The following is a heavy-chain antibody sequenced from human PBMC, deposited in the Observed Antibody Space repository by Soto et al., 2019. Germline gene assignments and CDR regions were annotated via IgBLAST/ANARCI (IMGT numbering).Heavy chain of an antibody. J-gene: IGHJ4*02. CDR1: GFTFYRYD. V-gene: IGHV3-23*02. D-gene: IGHD6-19*01. CDR2: ISGSGGRI. Sequence: EVQLLESGGGLVQPGGSLRLSCAASGFTFYRYDMFWVRQTPRRGLEWVSFISGSGGRIEYGEFVRGRFTASRDNAEDTLSLQMNSRALDDTGIYYCVRRGSETGWYYDQWGQGTVVAVSS. CDR3: VRRGSETGWYYDQ.